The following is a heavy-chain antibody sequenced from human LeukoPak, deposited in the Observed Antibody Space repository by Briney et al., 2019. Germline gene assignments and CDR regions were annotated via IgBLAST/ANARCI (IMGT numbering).Heavy chain of an antibody. J-gene: IGHJ4*02. Sequence: GGSLRLSCAASGFTFSNAWMSWVRQAPGKGLEWVGRIYSKTDGGTTDYGAPVKGRFTISRDDSKNTLYLQMNSLKTEDSAVYYCTTAAFPSWYWGQGTLVTVSS. CDR2: IYSKTDGGTT. CDR1: GFTFSNAW. V-gene: IGHV3-15*01. CDR3: TTAAFPSWY. D-gene: IGHD2-21*01.